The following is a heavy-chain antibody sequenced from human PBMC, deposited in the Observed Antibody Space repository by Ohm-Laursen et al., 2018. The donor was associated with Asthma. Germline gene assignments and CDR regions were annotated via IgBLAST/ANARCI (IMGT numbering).Heavy chain of an antibody. CDR1: GGSISSGGYY. D-gene: IGHD3-10*01. CDR3: ASGQYYYASGQDY. J-gene: IGHJ4*02. CDR2: IYYSGST. V-gene: IGHV4-31*03. Sequence: TLSLTCTVSGGSISSGGYYWSWIRQHPGKGLEWVGYIYYSGSTYYNPSLKSRVSISVDTSKNQFSLELSPVTAADTAVYYCASGQYYYASGQDYWGQGTLVTVSS.